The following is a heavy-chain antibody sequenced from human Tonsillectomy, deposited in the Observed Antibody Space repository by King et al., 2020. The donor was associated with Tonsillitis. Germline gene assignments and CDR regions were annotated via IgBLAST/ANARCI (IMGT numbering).Heavy chain of an antibody. J-gene: IGHJ4*02. CDR3: ARDPNCGSDCYTLDF. CDR2: INQDGSKT. Sequence: EVQLVESGGGLVQPGGSLILSCAASGFSFNSDWMSWVRQAPGKGLEWVADINQDGSKTYYVASVRGRFTISRDNAKNSVYLQMYSLRAEDTAVYYCARDPNCGSDCYTLDFWGQGTLVTVSS. D-gene: IGHD2-21*02. CDR1: GFSFNSDW. V-gene: IGHV3-7*03.